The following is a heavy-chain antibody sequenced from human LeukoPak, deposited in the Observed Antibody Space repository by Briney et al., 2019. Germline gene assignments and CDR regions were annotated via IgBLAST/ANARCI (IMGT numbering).Heavy chain of an antibody. V-gene: IGHV3-48*01. D-gene: IGHD2-21*02. CDR3: ARDLVVTAIHYFQH. J-gene: IGHJ1*01. CDR2: ISSSSSTI. CDR1: GFTFSSYS. Sequence: GGSLRLSCAASGFTFSSYSMNWVRQAPGKGLEWVSYISSSSSTIYYADSVKGRFTISRDNSKNTLDLQMNSLRAEDTAVYYCARDLVVTAIHYFQHWGQGTLVTVSS.